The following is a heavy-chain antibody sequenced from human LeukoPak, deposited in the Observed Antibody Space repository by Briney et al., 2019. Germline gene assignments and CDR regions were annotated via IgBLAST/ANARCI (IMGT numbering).Heavy chain of an antibody. CDR1: GLSFSDSA. D-gene: IGHD3-16*01. CDR2: TRSKVYGGTT. Sequence: PGRSLRLSCTFSGLSFSDSAVTWVRQAPGKGLEWIGCTRSKVYGGTTEYAASVKGRITISRDESKSIAYLQMDSLTTEDTAVYFCARGEGDFDYWGQGTLVTVAS. J-gene: IGHJ4*02. V-gene: IGHV3-49*04. CDR3: ARGEGDFDY.